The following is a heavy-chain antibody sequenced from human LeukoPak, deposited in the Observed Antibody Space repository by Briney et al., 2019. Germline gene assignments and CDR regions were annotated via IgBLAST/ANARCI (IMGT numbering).Heavy chain of an antibody. Sequence: ASVKVSFKVSGYTLTELSMDWVRQGPGKGLEWVGGFDPEDGETIYAQKFQGRVTMTEDTSTDTAYMELSSLRSEDTAVYYCATDDSIAVAGTQFDYWGQGTLVTVSS. CDR1: GYTLTELS. CDR3: ATDDSIAVAGTQFDY. D-gene: IGHD6-19*01. CDR2: FDPEDGET. V-gene: IGHV1-24*01. J-gene: IGHJ4*02.